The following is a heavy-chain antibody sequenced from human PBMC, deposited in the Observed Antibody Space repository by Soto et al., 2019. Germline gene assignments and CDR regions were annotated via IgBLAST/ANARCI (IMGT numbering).Heavy chain of an antibody. CDR2: ISAYNGNT. V-gene: IGHV1-18*01. CDR1: GYTFTSYG. J-gene: IGHJ3*02. Sequence: QVQLVQSGAEVKKPGASVKVSCKASGYTFTSYGISWVRQAPGQGLEWMGWISAYNGNTNYAQKLQGRVTMTTDTSTSTAYMELRSLRFDDTAVYYCAKVGWGLLFRPHDAFDIWGQGTMVTVSS. CDR3: AKVGWGLLFRPHDAFDI. D-gene: IGHD2-21*02.